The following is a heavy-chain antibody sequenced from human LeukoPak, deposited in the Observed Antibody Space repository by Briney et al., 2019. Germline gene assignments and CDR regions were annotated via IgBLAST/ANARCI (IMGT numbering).Heavy chain of an antibody. V-gene: IGHV4-38-2*02. CDR3: ARGRREWLRLGDLDY. J-gene: IGHJ4*02. D-gene: IGHD5-12*01. Sequence: SETLSLTCTVSGHSISSGYYWGWIRQPPGKGLEWIGSIYHSGSTYYNPSLKSRVTISVDTSKNQFSLKLGSVTAADTAVYYCARGRREWLRLGDLDYWGQGTLVTVSS. CDR1: GHSISSGYY. CDR2: IYHSGST.